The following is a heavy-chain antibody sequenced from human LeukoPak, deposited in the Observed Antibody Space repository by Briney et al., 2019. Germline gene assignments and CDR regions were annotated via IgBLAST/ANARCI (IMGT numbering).Heavy chain of an antibody. CDR1: GVSISSSNW. CDR3: ARGPYDFWSGYWNY. CDR2: INHSGST. V-gene: IGHV4-4*02. D-gene: IGHD3-3*01. Sequence: SSGTLSLTCAVSGVSISSSNWWSWVRQPPGKGLEWIGEINHSGSTNYNPSLKSRVTISVDTSKNQFSLKLSSVTAADTAVYYCARGPYDFWSGYWNYWGQGTLVTVSS. J-gene: IGHJ4*02.